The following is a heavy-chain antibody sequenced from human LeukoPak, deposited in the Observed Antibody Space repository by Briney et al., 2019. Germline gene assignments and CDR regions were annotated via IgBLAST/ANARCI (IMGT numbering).Heavy chain of an antibody. CDR2: IYYSGST. V-gene: IGHV4-59*11. CDR1: GGSISSHY. J-gene: IGHJ5*02. D-gene: IGHD3-22*01. CDR3: ARAYVYYYDSSGPYGWFDP. Sequence: PSETLSLTCSVSGGSISSHYWSWIRQPPGKGLEWIGYIYYSGSTNYNPSLKSRVTISVDTSKNQFSLKLSSVTAADTAVYYCARAYVYYYDSSGPYGWFDPWGQGTLVTVSS.